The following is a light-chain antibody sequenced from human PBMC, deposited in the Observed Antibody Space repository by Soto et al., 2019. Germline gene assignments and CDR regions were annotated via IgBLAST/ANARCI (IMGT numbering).Light chain of an antibody. CDR3: QNYDDAPLT. CDR1: RGISNH. Sequence: DRVTITCRASRGISNHLAWYQQKPGKVPKLLIYAASALQSGVPPRFSGSGSGTDFTLSISSLQPEDVATYYCQNYDDAPLTFGGGTKVDIK. J-gene: IGKJ4*01. V-gene: IGKV1-27*01. CDR2: AAS.